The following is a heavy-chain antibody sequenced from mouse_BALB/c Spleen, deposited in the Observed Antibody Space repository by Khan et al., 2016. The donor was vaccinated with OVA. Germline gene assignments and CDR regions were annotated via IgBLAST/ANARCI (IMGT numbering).Heavy chain of an antibody. CDR1: GFSFSSYS. D-gene: IGHD4-1*01. V-gene: IGHV5-6*01. Sequence: EVELVESGGDLVKPGGSLKLSCAASGFSFSSYSMSWVRQTPDKRLEWVATISSGGDYYYQQDIVKGRFTISRDNAKNTLYLQMSSLKSEDTAMYYCASHLTGSFAYWGQGTLVTVSA. CDR3: ASHLTGSFAY. J-gene: IGHJ3*01. CDR2: ISSGGDYY.